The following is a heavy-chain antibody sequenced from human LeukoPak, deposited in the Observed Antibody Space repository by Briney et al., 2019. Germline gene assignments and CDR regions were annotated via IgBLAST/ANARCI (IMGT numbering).Heavy chain of an antibody. CDR3: ARDEGSVPGTFDN. J-gene: IGHJ4*02. CDR1: GYTFTNYA. V-gene: IGHV7-4-1*02. D-gene: IGHD6-13*01. Sequence: ASVKVSCKASGYTFTNYAMNWLRQAPGQGLEWMGWISTHTGNPTYAQGFTGRFVFSLDTSVSTAYLQLSSLKADDTAVYYCARDEGSVPGTFDNWGQGTLVTVSS. CDR2: ISTHTGNP.